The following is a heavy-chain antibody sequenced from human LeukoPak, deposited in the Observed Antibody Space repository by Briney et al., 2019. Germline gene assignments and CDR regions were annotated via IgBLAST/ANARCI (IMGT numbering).Heavy chain of an antibody. CDR3: ARDESYYDFWSGYKFDY. D-gene: IGHD3-3*01. J-gene: IGHJ4*02. CDR2: INHSGST. CDR1: GGSFSGYY. Sequence: SETLSLTCAVYGGSFSGYYWSWIRQPPGKGLEWIGEINHSGSTNYNPSLKSRVTISVDTSKNQFSLKLSSVTAADTAVYYCARDESYYDFWSGYKFDYWGQGTLVTVSS. V-gene: IGHV4-34*01.